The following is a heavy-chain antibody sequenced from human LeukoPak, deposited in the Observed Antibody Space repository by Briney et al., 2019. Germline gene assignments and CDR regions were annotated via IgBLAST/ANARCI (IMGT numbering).Heavy chain of an antibody. V-gene: IGHV3-48*01. CDR2: ISSSSSTI. Sequence: AGGSLRLSCAASGFTFSSYSMNWVRQAPGKGLEWVSYISSSSSTIYYADSVKGRFTISRDDSRNTLYLQMDSLRLEDTAVYYCARDAYGMDVWGQGTTATISS. CDR3: ARDAYGMDV. CDR1: GFTFSSYS. J-gene: IGHJ6*02.